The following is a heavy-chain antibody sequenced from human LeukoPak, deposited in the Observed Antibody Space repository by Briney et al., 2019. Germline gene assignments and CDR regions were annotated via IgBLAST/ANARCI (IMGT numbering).Heavy chain of an antibody. V-gene: IGHV3-23*01. CDR1: GFTFSGYA. Sequence: GGSLRLSCAASGFTFSGYAMSWVRQAPGKGLEWVSAISGSGGSTYYADSVKGRFTISRDNSKNTPYLQMNSLRAEDTAVYYCAKDPRRIDPAPYWGQGTLVTVSS. D-gene: IGHD2-15*01. CDR2: ISGSGGST. J-gene: IGHJ4*02. CDR3: AKDPRRIDPAPY.